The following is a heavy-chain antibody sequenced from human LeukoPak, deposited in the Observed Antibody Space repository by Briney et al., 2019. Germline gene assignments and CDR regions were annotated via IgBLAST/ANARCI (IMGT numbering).Heavy chain of an antibody. D-gene: IGHD3-10*01. CDR2: IYYSGST. Sequence: SETLSLTCTVSGGSISSGGYYWSWIRQPPGKGLEWIGYIYYSGSTNYNPSLKSRATISVDTSKNQFSLKLSSVTAADTAVYYCARDQSYYGSGSFLYWGQGTLVTVSS. CDR3: ARDQSYYGSGSFLY. V-gene: IGHV4-61*08. CDR1: GGSISSGGYY. J-gene: IGHJ4*02.